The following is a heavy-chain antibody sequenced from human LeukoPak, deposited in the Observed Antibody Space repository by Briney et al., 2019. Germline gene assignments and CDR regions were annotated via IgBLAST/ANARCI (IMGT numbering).Heavy chain of an antibody. CDR2: ISSSGSTM. Sequence: GGSLRLSCAASGFTFRDYYMSWIRQTPGKGLEWVSYISSSGSTMYYADSVKGRFTISRDNAKNSLYLQMNSLRAEDTAVYYCAREVARGFSYGSDYWGQGTLVTVSS. D-gene: IGHD5-18*01. J-gene: IGHJ4*02. CDR3: AREVARGFSYGSDY. CDR1: GFTFRDYY. V-gene: IGHV3-11*04.